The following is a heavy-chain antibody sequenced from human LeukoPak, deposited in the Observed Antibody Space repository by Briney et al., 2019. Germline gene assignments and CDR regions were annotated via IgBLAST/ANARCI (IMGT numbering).Heavy chain of an antibody. CDR2: IIPIFGTA. CDR3: AREGNYCSGGSCYTGRFDY. CDR1: GGTFTSYA. V-gene: IGHV1-69*01. J-gene: IGHJ4*02. Sequence: SVKVSCKASGGTFTSYAISWVRQAPGQGLEWMGGIIPIFGTANYAQKFQGRVTITADESTSTAYMELSSLRSEDTAVYYCAREGNYCSGGSCYTGRFDYWGQGTLVTVSS. D-gene: IGHD2-15*01.